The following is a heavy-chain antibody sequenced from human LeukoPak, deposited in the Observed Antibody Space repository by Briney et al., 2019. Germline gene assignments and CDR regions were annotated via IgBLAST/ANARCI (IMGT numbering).Heavy chain of an antibody. CDR3: ASCDTGDCYDYYYYGMDV. CDR2: IIPIFGTA. V-gene: IGHV1-69*13. D-gene: IGHD2-21*02. J-gene: IGHJ6*02. Sequence: SVKVSCKASGYTFTSYGISWVRQAPGQGLEWMGGIIPIFGTANYAQKFQGRVTITADESTSTAYMELSSLRSEDTAVYYCASCDTGDCYDYYYYGMDVWGQGTTVTVSS. CDR1: GYTFTSYG.